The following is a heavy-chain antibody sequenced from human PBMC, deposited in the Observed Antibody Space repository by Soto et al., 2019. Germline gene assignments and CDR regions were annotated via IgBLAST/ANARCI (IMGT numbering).Heavy chain of an antibody. CDR1: GYTFTSYD. CDR3: AGARGSVTASE. V-gene: IGHV1-8*01. Sequence: QVQLVQSGAEVKKPGASVKVSCKASGYTFTSYDINWVRQATGQGLEWMGWMNPNSGNTGYAQKFQGRVTMTRHTSRRTAYMARTSLGSEATAVYYCAGARGSVTASEGGQGTMVTVSS. J-gene: IGHJ4*02. D-gene: IGHD2-21*02. CDR2: MNPNSGNT.